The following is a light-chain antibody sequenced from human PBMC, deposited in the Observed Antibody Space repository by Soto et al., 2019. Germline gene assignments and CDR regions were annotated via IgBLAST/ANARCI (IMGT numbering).Light chain of an antibody. Sequence: EIVLTQSPGTLSLSPGERSTLSCRASQSVSTNLVWYQQKPGQAPRLLIYGASSRATGIPDRFSGSGSGTDFTLTISRLEPEDFAVYHCQQYGSSPTFGQGTKVDIK. CDR2: GAS. CDR1: QSVSTN. J-gene: IGKJ1*01. V-gene: IGKV3-20*01. CDR3: QQYGSSPT.